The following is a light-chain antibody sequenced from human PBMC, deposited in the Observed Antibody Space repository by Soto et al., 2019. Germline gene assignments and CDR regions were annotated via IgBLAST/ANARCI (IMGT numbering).Light chain of an antibody. CDR3: QHYNIWPHMLA. Sequence: DIVLTQSPATLSASPGKRATLSCRASQRVSSNLAWYQQKPGQAPRLLIYDTSTRATDIPARFSGSGSGTEFTLTISSLQSEDFAVYYCQHYNIWPHMLAFGGGTKVEI. CDR2: DTS. CDR1: QRVSSN. J-gene: IGKJ4*01. V-gene: IGKV3-15*01.